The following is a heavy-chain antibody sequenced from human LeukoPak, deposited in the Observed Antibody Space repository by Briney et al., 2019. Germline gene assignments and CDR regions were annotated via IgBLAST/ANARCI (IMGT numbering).Heavy chain of an antibody. V-gene: IGHV1-2*02. J-gene: IGHJ5*02. CDR1: GYTFTYYY. CDR2: INPNSGGT. Sequence: ASVKVSLKSAGYTFTYYYLHWVRQAPGQGREWVGWINPNSGGTKNAQKFQGRVTMTRDTYISTAYMELSSLRSDDTAVYYCARDRVAATGNWFDPWGQGTLLTVSS. CDR3: ARDRVAATGNWFDP. D-gene: IGHD2-15*01.